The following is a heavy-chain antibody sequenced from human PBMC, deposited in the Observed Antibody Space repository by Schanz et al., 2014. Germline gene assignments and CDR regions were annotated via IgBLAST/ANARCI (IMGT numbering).Heavy chain of an antibody. CDR2: IVGGGGRT. J-gene: IGHJ4*02. CDR3: ARDRVGASSYFDY. CDR1: GFTFSGYA. D-gene: IGHD1-26*01. Sequence: EVQLLESGGGLVQPGGSLRISCAASGFTFSGYAMSWVRQAPGKGLEWVSSIVGGGGRTYYADSVKGRFTISRDNSKNTLYLQMNSLRVEDTAVYYCARDRVGASSYFDYWGQGTLVTVSS. V-gene: IGHV3-23*01.